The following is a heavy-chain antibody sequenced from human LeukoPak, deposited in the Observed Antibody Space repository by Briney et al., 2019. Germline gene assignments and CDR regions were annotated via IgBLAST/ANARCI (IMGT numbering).Heavy chain of an antibody. CDR3: ATGRSGSYYVAWAY. D-gene: IGHD1-26*01. V-gene: IGHV1-24*01. CDR2: FDPEDGET. CDR1: GYTLTELS. Sequence: ASVKVSCKVSGYTLTELSMHWVRQAPGKGLEWMGGFDPEDGETIYAQKFQGRVTVTEDTSTDTAYMELSSLRSEDTAVYYCATGRSGSYYVAWAYWGQGTLVTVSS. J-gene: IGHJ4*02.